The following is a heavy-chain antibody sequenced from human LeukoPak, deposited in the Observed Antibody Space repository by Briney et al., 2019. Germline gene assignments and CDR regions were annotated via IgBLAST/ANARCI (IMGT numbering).Heavy chain of an antibody. V-gene: IGHV4-59*01. D-gene: IGHD3-22*01. CDR1: GGSISSYY. CDR2: IYYSGST. J-gene: IGHJ4*02. CDR3: ARGSEYYYGSSGLTFDY. Sequence: SETLSLTCTVSGGSISSYYWSWIRQPPGKGLEWIGYIYYSGSTNYNPSLKSRVTISVDTSKNQFSLKLSSVTAADTAVYYCARGSEYYYGSSGLTFDYWGQGTLVTVSS.